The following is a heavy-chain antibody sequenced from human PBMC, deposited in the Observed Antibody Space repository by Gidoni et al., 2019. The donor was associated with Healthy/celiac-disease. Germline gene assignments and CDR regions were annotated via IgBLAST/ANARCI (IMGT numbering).Heavy chain of an antibody. CDR3: AKDLVILAVAASGAFDI. CDR2: SGERFTC. J-gene: IGHJ3*02. V-gene: IGHV3-23*01. CDR1: GFTFSSNA. D-gene: IGHD6-19*01. Sequence: EVQLLESGGGLVQPGGSLRLSCAACGFTFSSNATFSAVGEASICEDDWNSGERFTCTVTRFTISRDNSKNTLYLQMNSLRAEDTAVYYCAKDLVILAVAASGAFDIWGQGTMVTVSS.